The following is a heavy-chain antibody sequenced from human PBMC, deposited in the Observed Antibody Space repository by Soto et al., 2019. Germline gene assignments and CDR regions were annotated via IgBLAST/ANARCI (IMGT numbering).Heavy chain of an antibody. V-gene: IGHV4-59*01. CDR3: ARVWGGAFDF. D-gene: IGHD3-10*01. CDR2: IYYSGST. J-gene: IGHJ3*01. CDR1: YGSISSYY. Sequence: PSETLSLTWPVSYGSISSYYWSWIRQPPGKGLEWIGYIYYSGSTNYNPSLKSRVTISVDTSKNQFSLKLSSVTAADTAVYYCARVWGGAFDFWGQGTMVTVS.